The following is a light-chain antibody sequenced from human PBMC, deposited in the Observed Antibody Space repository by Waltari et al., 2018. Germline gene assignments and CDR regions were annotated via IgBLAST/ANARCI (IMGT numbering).Light chain of an antibody. V-gene: IGLV7-43*01. CDR1: TGAVTRGYF. J-gene: IGLJ1*01. CDR3: LLFYGGAYV. Sequence: QTVVTQEPSLTVSPGGTVTLTCASSTGAVTRGYFPTWFQQRPGQQPRSLIYSANKKHTRTPARFSGSLIGGKAALTLSGVQPEDEADYYCLLFYGGAYVFGTGTKLTVL. CDR2: SAN.